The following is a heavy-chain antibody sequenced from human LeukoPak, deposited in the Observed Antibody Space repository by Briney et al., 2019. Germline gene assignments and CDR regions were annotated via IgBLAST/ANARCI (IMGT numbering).Heavy chain of an antibody. CDR3: TRGWSSAGVFDS. CDR1: GGSIKTGGYS. CDR2: VYISGNT. Sequence: SQTLSLTCTVSGGSIKTGGYSWTWIRQPAGKGLEWIGRVYISGNTDQNPSLKSRVTVSMDSSRNQFSLEMKSVTAADTAVYYCTRGWSSAGVFDSWGQGTVVTVSS. J-gene: IGHJ3*02. V-gene: IGHV4-61*02. D-gene: IGHD6-19*01.